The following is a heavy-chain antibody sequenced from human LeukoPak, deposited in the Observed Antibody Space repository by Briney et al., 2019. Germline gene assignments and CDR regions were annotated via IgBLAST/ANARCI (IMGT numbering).Heavy chain of an antibody. CDR3: ARASSSWSPSFYMDV. J-gene: IGHJ6*03. CDR2: IEQDGSEK. CDR1: TFTFSAYW. D-gene: IGHD6-13*01. V-gene: IGHV3-7*01. Sequence: GGSLTLSCAVPTFTFSAYWMSWVRQAPGKGLEWVANIEQDGSEKYYMDSVKGRFTITRDNAWNTLYLQMNSLRVDDTAVYYCARASSSWSPSFYMDVWGRGTTVTVSS.